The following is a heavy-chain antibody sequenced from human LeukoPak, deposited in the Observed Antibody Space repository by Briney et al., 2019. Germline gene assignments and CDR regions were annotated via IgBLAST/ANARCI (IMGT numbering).Heavy chain of an antibody. CDR3: ARDGGSGYCSSSNCYEGFDY. CDR1: GFSVSSNY. V-gene: IGHV3-66*01. J-gene: IGHJ4*02. CDR2: IYSGESA. Sequence: PGGSLRLSCAASGFSVSSNYMSWVRQAPGKGLEWVSTIYSGESAYYADSVKGRFTISRDNSKNALVLQMNSLTAADTAVYYCARDGGSGYCSSSNCYEGFDYWAREPWSPSPQ. D-gene: IGHD2-2*01.